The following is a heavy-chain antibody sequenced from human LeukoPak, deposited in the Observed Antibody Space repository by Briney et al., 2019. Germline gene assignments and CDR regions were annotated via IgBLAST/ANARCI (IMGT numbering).Heavy chain of an antibody. CDR3: ASKSRLLWFGEIRWGFDY. CDR1: GGSISSYY. J-gene: IGHJ4*02. D-gene: IGHD3-10*01. V-gene: IGHV4-59*12. Sequence: PSETLSLTCTVSGGSISSYYWSWIRQPPGKGLEWIGYIYYSGSTNYNPSLKSRDTISVDTSKNQFSLKLSSVTAADTAVYYCASKSRLLWFGEIRWGFDYWGQGTLVTVSS. CDR2: IYYSGST.